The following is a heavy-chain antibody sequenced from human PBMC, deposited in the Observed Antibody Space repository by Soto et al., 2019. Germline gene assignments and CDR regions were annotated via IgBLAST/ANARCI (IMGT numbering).Heavy chain of an antibody. V-gene: IGHV1-18*01. Sequence: QVQLVQSGAEVKKPGASVKVSCKASGYTFTSYGISWVRQAPGQGLEWMGWISAYNGNTNYAQKLQGRVTMTTDTPTSTAYMELRSLRSDDTAVYYCARVRQWLVLGYGYYYYGMDVWGQGTTVTVSS. CDR3: ARVRQWLVLGYGYYYYGMDV. J-gene: IGHJ6*02. CDR2: ISAYNGNT. D-gene: IGHD6-19*01. CDR1: GYTFTSYG.